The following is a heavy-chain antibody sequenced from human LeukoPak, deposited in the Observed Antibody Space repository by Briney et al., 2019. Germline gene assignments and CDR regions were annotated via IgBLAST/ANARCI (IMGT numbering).Heavy chain of an antibody. D-gene: IGHD6-13*01. Sequence: GESLKISCKGSGYNFASYWIGWVRQMPGKGLEWMGILYPGDSATKYSPSFQGQVAFSADKSTTTAYLQWSSLKASDTAMYYCARQGRIAAAWGDYWGQGTLVTVSS. CDR3: ARQGRIAAAWGDY. CDR2: LYPGDSAT. V-gene: IGHV5-51*01. CDR1: GYNFASYW. J-gene: IGHJ4*02.